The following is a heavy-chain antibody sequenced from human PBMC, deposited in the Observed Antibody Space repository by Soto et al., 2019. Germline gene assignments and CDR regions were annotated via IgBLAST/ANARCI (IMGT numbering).Heavy chain of an antibody. J-gene: IGHJ3*01. CDR2: VIPILGIA. CDR1: GGTFNTYT. V-gene: IGHV1-69*02. Sequence: QVQLVQSGAEVKKPGSSVKVSCKASGGTFNTYTISWVRQAPGQGLEWMGRVIPILGIAKYAQRFRGRVTITAGKSTGTAYMALGRLRSGATVVYWWTTGLAVAGKPSAAVVLWGQGTMVSVS. CDR3: TTGLAVAGKPSAAVVL. D-gene: IGHD6-19*01.